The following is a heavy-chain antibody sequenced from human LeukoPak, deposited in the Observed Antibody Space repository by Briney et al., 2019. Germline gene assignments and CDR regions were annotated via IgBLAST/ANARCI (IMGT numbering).Heavy chain of an antibody. J-gene: IGHJ5*02. CDR1: GDSISSNNAA. V-gene: IGHV6-1*01. CDR2: TYYRSKWYN. D-gene: IGHD2-2*01. Sequence: SQTLSLTCATSGDSISSNNAAWNWIRQSPSRGLEWLGRTYYRSKWYNNYAISVKSRITINPDTSKNQFSLQLNSVTPEDTAVYYCARDLCTSSSCPNNWIDPWGQGTLVTVSS. CDR3: ARDLCTSSSCPNNWIDP.